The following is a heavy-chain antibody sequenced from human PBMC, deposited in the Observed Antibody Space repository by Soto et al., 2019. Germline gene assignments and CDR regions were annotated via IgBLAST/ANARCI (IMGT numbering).Heavy chain of an antibody. CDR2: IKQDGSEK. J-gene: IGHJ5*02. Sequence: PGGSLRLSCAASGFTFSSYWMSWVRQAPGKGLEWVANIKQDGSEKYYVDSVKGRFTISRDNAKNSLYLQMNSLRAEDTAVYYCASVTSPYSIVGGLRFDPWGQGTLVTVSS. D-gene: IGHD3-16*01. CDR1: GFTFSSYW. CDR3: ASVTSPYSIVGGLRFDP. V-gene: IGHV3-7*01.